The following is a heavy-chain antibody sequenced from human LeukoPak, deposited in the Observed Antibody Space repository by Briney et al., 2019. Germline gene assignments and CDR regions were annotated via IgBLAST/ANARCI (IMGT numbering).Heavy chain of an antibody. J-gene: IGHJ3*02. CDR3: AKEAAMTTVTTHNAFDI. CDR1: GFTFSSYS. Sequence: PGGSLRLSCAASGFTFSSYSMNWVRQAPGKGLEWVSAISGSGGSTYYADSVKGRFTISRDNSKNTLYLQMNSLRAEDTAVYYRAKEAAMTTVTTHNAFDIWGQGTMVTVSS. CDR2: ISGSGGST. D-gene: IGHD4-17*01. V-gene: IGHV3-23*01.